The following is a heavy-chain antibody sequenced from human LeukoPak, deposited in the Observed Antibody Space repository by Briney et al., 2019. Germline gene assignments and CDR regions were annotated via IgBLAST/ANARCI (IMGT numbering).Heavy chain of an antibody. J-gene: IGHJ4*02. CDR1: GFTFRNYA. CDR2: ISSSSRYI. CDR3: ARDEYSGWFFY. D-gene: IGHD6-19*01. V-gene: IGHV3-21*01. Sequence: GGSLRLSCEASGFTFRNYAMSWVRQAPGRGLEWVSSISSSSRYIYYADSVKGRFTISRDNAKNSLYLQINNLRAEDTAVYYCARDEYSGWFFYWGQGTLVTVSS.